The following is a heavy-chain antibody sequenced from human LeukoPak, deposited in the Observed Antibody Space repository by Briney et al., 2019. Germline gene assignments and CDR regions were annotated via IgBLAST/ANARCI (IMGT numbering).Heavy chain of an antibody. Sequence: SETLSLTCTVSGGSISSSSYYWGWIRQPPGKGLEWIGSIYYSGSTYYNPSLKSRVTISVDTSKNQFSLKLSSVTAADTAMYYCARGFYGSYRGYWGQGTLVTVSS. V-gene: IGHV4-39*07. CDR3: ARGFYGSYRGY. CDR2: IYYSGST. CDR1: GGSISSSSYY. J-gene: IGHJ4*02. D-gene: IGHD1-26*01.